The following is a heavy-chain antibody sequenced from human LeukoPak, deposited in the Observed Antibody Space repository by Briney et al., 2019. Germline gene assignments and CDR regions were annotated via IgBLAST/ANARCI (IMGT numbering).Heavy chain of an antibody. D-gene: IGHD6-6*01. J-gene: IGHJ4*02. CDR3: TSGQQLGY. V-gene: IGHV3-7*01. CDR2: IKQEGSEK. Sequence: GGSLRLSCAASGFTFSNYWMSWVRQAPGKGLEWVANIKQEGSEKYYVDSVKGRFTISRDNAKNSLYLQMNSLRAEDTAVYYCTSGQQLGYWGQGTLGTVSS. CDR1: GFTFSNYW.